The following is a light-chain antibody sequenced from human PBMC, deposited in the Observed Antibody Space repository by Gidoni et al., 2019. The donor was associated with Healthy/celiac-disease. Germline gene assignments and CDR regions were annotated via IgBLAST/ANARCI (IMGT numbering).Light chain of an antibody. V-gene: IGKV1-9*01. CDR2: AAS. CDR1: QGISSY. CDR3: QQLNSLFT. J-gene: IGKJ3*01. Sequence: QLTQSPSSLSASVGDRVTITCRPSQGISSYLAWYQQKPGKAPKLLIYAASTLQSGVPSRFSGSGSGTDFTLTISSLQPEDFATYYCQQLNSLFTFGPGTKVDIK.